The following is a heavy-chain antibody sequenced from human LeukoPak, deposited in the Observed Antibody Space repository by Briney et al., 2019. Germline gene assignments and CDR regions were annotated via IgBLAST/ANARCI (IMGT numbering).Heavy chain of an antibody. CDR3: ARGLDSSSWYTLENWFDP. CDR1: GFTFSDYY. V-gene: IGHV3-11*06. J-gene: IGHJ5*02. Sequence: GGSLRLSCAASGFTFSDYYMSWIRQAPGKGLEWVSYISSSSSYTNYADSVKGRFTISRDNAKNSLYLQMNSLRAEDTAVYYRARGLDSSSWYTLENWFDPWGQGTLVTVSS. D-gene: IGHD6-13*01. CDR2: ISSSSSYT.